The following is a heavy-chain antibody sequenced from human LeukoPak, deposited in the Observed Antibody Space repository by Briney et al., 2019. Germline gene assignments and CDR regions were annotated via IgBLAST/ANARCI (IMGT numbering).Heavy chain of an antibody. V-gene: IGHV3-53*01. J-gene: IGHJ6*03. Sequence: GVSLRLSCAASGFTVSSNYMSWVRQAPGKGLEWVSVIYRGGSTYYADSVKGRFTISRDNSKNTLYLQMNSLRAEDTAVYYCARGGVNTMVRGVIRYYYMDVWGKGTTVTISS. CDR1: GFTVSSNY. CDR3: ARGGVNTMVRGVIRYYYMDV. CDR2: IYRGGST. D-gene: IGHD3-10*01.